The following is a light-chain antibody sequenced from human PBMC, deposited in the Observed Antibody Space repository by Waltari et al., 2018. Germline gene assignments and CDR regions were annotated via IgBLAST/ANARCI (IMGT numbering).Light chain of an antibody. CDR1: SLRSYY. V-gene: IGLV3-19*01. CDR2: HKN. CDR3: NSRDSSGSHVV. J-gene: IGLJ2*01. Sequence: SSELTQDPSVSVALGQTVRITCQGDSLRSYYASWYQQKPGQAPVLVIYHKNYRPSGIPDRFSGSTSGNTASLTITGSQAEDEADYYCNSRDSSGSHVVFGGGTKLTVL.